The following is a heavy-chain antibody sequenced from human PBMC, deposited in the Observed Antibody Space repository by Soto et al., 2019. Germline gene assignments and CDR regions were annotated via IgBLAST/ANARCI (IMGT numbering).Heavy chain of an antibody. CDR1: GDTFNKYA. J-gene: IGHJ4*02. CDR2: IIPIFWTA. Sequence: QVQLEQSGGDVKTLGSSVKVSCKASGDTFNKYAISWVRQAPGQGLEWMGGIIPIFWTANYAPQFQDRVTITTDEATSSAYMELTSLKCDDTAVYVCARGARFLEWLTFDHWGQGTLVTVSS. D-gene: IGHD3-3*01. V-gene: IGHV1-69*05. CDR3: ARGARFLEWLTFDH.